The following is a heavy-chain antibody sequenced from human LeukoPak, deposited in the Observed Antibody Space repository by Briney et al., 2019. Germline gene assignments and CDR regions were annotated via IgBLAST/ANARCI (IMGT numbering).Heavy chain of an antibody. D-gene: IGHD3-10*01. Sequence: NPSETLSLTCAVYGGSFSGYYWSWIRQPPGKGLEWIGEINHSGSTNYNPSLKSRVTISVDTSKNQFSLKLSSVTAADTAVYYCARGLAFGELPSPKYYFDYWGQGTLVTVSS. J-gene: IGHJ4*02. CDR2: INHSGST. CDR3: ARGLAFGELPSPKYYFDY. V-gene: IGHV4-34*01. CDR1: GGSFSGYY.